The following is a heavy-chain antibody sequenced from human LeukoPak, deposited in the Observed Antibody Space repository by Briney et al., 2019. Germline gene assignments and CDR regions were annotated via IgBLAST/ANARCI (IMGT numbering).Heavy chain of an antibody. CDR1: GFTLSNYW. Sequence: GGSLRLSCVASGFTLSNYWMSWVRQAPGKGLEWVSAISGSGGSTYYADSVKGRFTISRDNSKNTLYLQMNSLRAEDTAVYYCAKDSPRTTVTAQLDYWGQGTLVTVSS. CDR3: AKDSPRTTVTAQLDY. CDR2: ISGSGGST. D-gene: IGHD4-17*01. J-gene: IGHJ4*02. V-gene: IGHV3-23*01.